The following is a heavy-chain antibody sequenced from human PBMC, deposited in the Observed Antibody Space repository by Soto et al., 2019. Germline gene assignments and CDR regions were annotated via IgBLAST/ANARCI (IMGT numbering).Heavy chain of an antibody. V-gene: IGHV5-51*01. J-gene: IGHJ3*02. CDR3: ARLPIPAAQALDAFDI. Sequence: PGESLKISCQGSGYSFTSYWIGWVRQMPGKGLEWMGIIYPGDSDTRYSPSFQGQVTISADKSISTAYLQWSSLKASDTAMYYCARLPIPAAQALDAFDIWGQGTMVTVSS. CDR1: GYSFTSYW. D-gene: IGHD2-2*01. CDR2: IYPGDSDT.